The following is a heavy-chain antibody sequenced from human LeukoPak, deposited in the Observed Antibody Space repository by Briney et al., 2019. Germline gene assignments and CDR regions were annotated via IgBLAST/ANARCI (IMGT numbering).Heavy chain of an antibody. CDR1: GFTFSTYA. CDR3: AKCMSGTGVCLNFDS. J-gene: IGHJ4*02. CDR2: ISGRDSGT. V-gene: IGHV3-23*01. Sequence: PGGSLRLSCEASGFTFSTYAISWARQPPGKGLQWVSGISGRDSGTYYKDTVKGRFTISRDNSKNTVYLEIDNLRAEDTAVYYCAKCMSGTGVCLNFDSWGQGILVTVSS. D-gene: IGHD2-8*02.